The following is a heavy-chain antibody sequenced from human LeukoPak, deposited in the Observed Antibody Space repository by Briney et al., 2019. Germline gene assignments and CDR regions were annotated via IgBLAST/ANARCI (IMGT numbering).Heavy chain of an antibody. CDR2: ISSSSGYI. D-gene: IGHD3-3*01. CDR1: GFTFSTYS. V-gene: IGHV3-21*01. J-gene: IGHJ6*02. Sequence: GGSLRHSCAASGFTFSTYSMNWVRQAPGKGLEWVSSISSSSGYIYYADSVKGRFTISRDNAKNSLYLQMNSLRAEDTAVYYCARDTDGFESGYGYYYYHGMDVWGQGTTATVSS. CDR3: ARDTDGFESGYGYYYYHGMDV.